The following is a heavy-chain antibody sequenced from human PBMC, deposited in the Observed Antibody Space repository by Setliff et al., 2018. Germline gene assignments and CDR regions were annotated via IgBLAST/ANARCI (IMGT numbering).Heavy chain of an antibody. CDR2: TYYNGTA. V-gene: IGHV4-39*07. J-gene: IGHJ4*02. D-gene: IGHD3-3*01. CDR1: GGSISGSHYS. CDR3: RFWSGYYKNDY. Sequence: SETLSLTCSVSGGSISGSHYSWVWMRQPPGKRLEWIGSTYYNGTAYYNPSLQSRVTMSVDTSKKQFSLKLRSVSAADTAVYYCRFWSGYYKNDYWGQGTLVTVSS.